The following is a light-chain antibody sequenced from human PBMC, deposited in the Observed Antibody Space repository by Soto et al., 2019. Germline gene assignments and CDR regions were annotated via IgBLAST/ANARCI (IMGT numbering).Light chain of an antibody. V-gene: IGKV3-11*01. CDR1: QSVFGY. CDR3: QQGSDSTPLA. CDR2: DAY. J-gene: IGKJ4*01. Sequence: EGVLTQSPATLYFSPGDRATLSCRASQSVFGYLAWYQHKPGQAPRLLIYDAYKRATGVAARFSGSGSETDYTVIVSSLEAGGSAVYYCQQGSDSTPLAFGEGKKVEIK.